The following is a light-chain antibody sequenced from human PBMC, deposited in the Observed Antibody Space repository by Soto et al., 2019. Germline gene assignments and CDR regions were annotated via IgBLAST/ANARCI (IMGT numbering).Light chain of an antibody. Sequence: DIQMTQSPSSLSASVGDRVTITCRASQNIINYLNWYQQKPGKAPNLLIYAASTLQSGVPSRFSGSGSGTDFTLTISSLQPEDFATYYCQQLNNYPRTFGQGTKVDIK. J-gene: IGKJ1*01. CDR1: QNIINY. CDR2: AAS. CDR3: QQLNNYPRT. V-gene: IGKV1-9*01.